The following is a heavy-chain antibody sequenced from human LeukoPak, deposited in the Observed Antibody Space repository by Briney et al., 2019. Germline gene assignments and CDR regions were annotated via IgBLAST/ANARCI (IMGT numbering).Heavy chain of an antibody. Sequence: ASVKVSCKASGYTFTSYGISWVRQAPGQGLEWMGGIIPIFGTANYAQKFQGRVTITADESTSTAYMELSSLRSEDTAVYYCARDYGVYNAFDIWGQGTMVTVSS. CDR2: IIPIFGTA. CDR1: GYTFTSYG. CDR3: ARDYGVYNAFDI. V-gene: IGHV1-69*13. J-gene: IGHJ3*02. D-gene: IGHD4-17*01.